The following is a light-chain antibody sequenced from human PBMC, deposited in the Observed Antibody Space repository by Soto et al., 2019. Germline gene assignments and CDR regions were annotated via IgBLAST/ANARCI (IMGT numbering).Light chain of an antibody. CDR1: SSDVGGYNY. V-gene: IGLV2-11*01. CDR2: DVT. CDR3: CSYAGSYIYV. Sequence: QSALTXPRSVSGSPGQSVTISCTGTSSDVGGYNYVSWYQQHPDKAPKVMIYDVTKRPSGVPDRFSGSKSGNTASLTISGLQAEDEADYYCCSYAGSYIYVFGTGTKVTVL. J-gene: IGLJ1*01.